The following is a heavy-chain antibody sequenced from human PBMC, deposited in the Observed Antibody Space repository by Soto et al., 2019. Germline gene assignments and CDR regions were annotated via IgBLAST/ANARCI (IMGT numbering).Heavy chain of an antibody. Sequence: QMQMQESGPRLVKPSETLSLTCTVSGASITDSYWSWIRQPPEKGLEWIGYIYFSGVATYHPSLKSRATMSRDTSKNEFSLKLTSVTAADTAIYYCARGDSDLAVSEAAYWGQGTLVTVSS. CDR2: IYFSGVA. D-gene: IGHD2-15*01. CDR3: ARGDSDLAVSEAAY. J-gene: IGHJ1*01. V-gene: IGHV4-59*01. CDR1: GASITDSY.